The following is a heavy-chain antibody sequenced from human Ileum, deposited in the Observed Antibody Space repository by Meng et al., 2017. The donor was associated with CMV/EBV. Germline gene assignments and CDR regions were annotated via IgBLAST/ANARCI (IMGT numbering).Heavy chain of an antibody. D-gene: IGHD1-1*01. CDR3: VRDRHWNGGYFDY. CDR2: IKQDGNEK. CDR1: GCTLSTYW. Sequence: GGSLRPSCAASGCTLSTYWMSWARQAPGKGLEWVANIKQDGNEKYYVESGKGRFTNPRDNAKNPLYLQMNSLGAEDTAVYYCVRDRHWNGGYFDYWGQGTLVTVSS. V-gene: IGHV3-7*01. J-gene: IGHJ4*01.